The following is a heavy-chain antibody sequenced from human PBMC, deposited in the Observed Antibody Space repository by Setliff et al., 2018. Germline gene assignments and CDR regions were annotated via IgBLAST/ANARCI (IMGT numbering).Heavy chain of an antibody. CDR1: GGTFSSYG. D-gene: IGHD1-1*01. CDR3: AREGVETRSSTDYRYYMDV. CDR2: AIPMFGST. Sequence: SVKVSCKASGGTFSSYGISWVRQAPGQGLEWMGGAIPMFGSTKYAQKFQERVTIIKDESTSTAYMELSSLRSEDTAMYYCAREGVETRSSTDYRYYMDVWGKGTTVTVSS. J-gene: IGHJ6*03. V-gene: IGHV1-69*05.